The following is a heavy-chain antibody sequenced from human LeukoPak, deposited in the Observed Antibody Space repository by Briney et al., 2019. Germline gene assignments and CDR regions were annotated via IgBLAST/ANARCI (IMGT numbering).Heavy chain of an antibody. CDR1: GGSFSSGSYY. V-gene: IGHV4-61*02. J-gene: IGHJ4*02. D-gene: IGHD5-24*01. Sequence: PSETLSLTCTVSGGSFSSGSYYWSWIRLPAGKGLEWIGRIYTSGSTNYNPSLKSRVTISVDTSKNQFSLKLSSVTAADTAVYYCAREGEVMATIPFSFDYWGQGTLVTVSS. CDR3: AREGEVMATIPFSFDY. CDR2: IYTSGST.